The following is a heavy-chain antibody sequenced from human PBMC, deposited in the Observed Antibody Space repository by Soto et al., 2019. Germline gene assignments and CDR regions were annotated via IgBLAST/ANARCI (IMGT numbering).Heavy chain of an antibody. CDR3: ARGGGEYYYDSSGYYYPFDY. CDR1: VYTFTSYY. D-gene: IGHD3-22*01. J-gene: IGHJ4*02. CDR2: INPSGGST. Sequence: XSVKVSCKASVYTFTSYYMHWVRQAPGQGLEWMGIINPSGGSTSDAQKFQGRVTMTRDTSTSTVYMELSSLRSEDTAVYYCARGGGEYYYDSSGYYYPFDYWGQGTLVTVS. V-gene: IGHV1-46*01.